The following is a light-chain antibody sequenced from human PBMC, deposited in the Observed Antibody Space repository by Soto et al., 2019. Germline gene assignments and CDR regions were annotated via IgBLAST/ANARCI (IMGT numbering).Light chain of an antibody. CDR2: AAS. J-gene: IGKJ1*01. V-gene: IGKV1-12*01. CDR1: QGVSSW. Sequence: DIQMTQSPSSVSASVGDRVTISCRASQGVSSWLAWYQQKPGKAPKLLIYAASTLHSGVPSRFSGSGSGAEFTLSIGCPQSEAFAALFSQQYYSYPQTFGQGTKVDIK. CDR3: QQYYSYPQT.